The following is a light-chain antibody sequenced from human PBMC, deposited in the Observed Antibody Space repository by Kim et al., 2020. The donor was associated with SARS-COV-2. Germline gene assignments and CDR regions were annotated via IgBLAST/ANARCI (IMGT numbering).Light chain of an antibody. CDR2: DVS. V-gene: IGLV2-14*03. CDR3: SSYTSSSTLV. Sequence: GQSITLSCTGTSSDVGPYNYVSWYQQHPGTAPKLIIFDVSNRPSGASDHFSSSKSGNTASLTISGLQAEDEADYYCSSYTSSSTLVFGTGTKVTVL. J-gene: IGLJ1*01. CDR1: SSDVGPYNY.